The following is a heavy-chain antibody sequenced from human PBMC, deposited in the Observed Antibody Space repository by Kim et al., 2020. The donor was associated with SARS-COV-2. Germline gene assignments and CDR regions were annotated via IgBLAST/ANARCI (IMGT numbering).Heavy chain of an antibody. J-gene: IGHJ4*02. CDR1: GASVSSGSYY. Sequence: SETLSLTCTVSGASVSSGSYYWSWIRQPPGKGLEWIGYIYYSGSTNYNPSLKSRVTMSVDTSRNQFSLKLSSVTAAGTAVYYCAIDPGGGGFDYWGQGTL. D-gene: IGHD3-16*01. CDR2: IYYSGST. V-gene: IGHV4-61*01. CDR3: AIDPGGGGFDY.